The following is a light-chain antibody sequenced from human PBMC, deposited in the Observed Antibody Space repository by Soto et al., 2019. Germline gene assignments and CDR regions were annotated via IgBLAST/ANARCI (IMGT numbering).Light chain of an antibody. Sequence: IKMTQSPSTLSAPVGDRVTITCRASQGIRNDLGWYQQKPGKAPKLLIYAASSLQSGVPSRFSGSGSGTDFTLTISSLQPEDFATYYCLQDYNYPWTFGQGTKVDIK. J-gene: IGKJ1*01. CDR3: LQDYNYPWT. CDR2: AAS. V-gene: IGKV1-6*01. CDR1: QGIRND.